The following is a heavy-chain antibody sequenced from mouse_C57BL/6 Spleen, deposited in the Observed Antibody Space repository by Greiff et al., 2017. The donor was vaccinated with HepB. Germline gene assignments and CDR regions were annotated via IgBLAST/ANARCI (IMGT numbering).Heavy chain of an antibody. V-gene: IGHV1-81*01. CDR1: GYTFTSYG. CDR2: IYPRSGNT. Sequence: VQLQQSGAELARPGASVKLSCKASGYTFTSYGISWVKQRTGQGLEWIGEIYPRSGNTYYNEKFKGKATLTADKSSSTAYMELRSLTSEDSAVYFCARRVRPWYFDVWGTGTTVTVSS. CDR3: ARRVRPWYFDV. D-gene: IGHD2-14*01. J-gene: IGHJ1*03.